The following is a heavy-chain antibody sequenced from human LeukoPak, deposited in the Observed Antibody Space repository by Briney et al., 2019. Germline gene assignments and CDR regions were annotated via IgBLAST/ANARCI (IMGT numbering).Heavy chain of an antibody. Sequence: PEASVKVSCKASGGTFSSYAISWVRQAPGQGLEWVGGIIPIFGKANYAQKFQGRVTITADESTSTAYMELSSLRSEDTAVYYCARDSPGTMVRGVIIKDYYDGMDVWGQGTTVTVSS. CDR2: IIPIFGKA. D-gene: IGHD3-10*01. J-gene: IGHJ6*02. V-gene: IGHV1-69*13. CDR3: ARDSPGTMVRGVIIKDYYDGMDV. CDR1: GGTFSSYA.